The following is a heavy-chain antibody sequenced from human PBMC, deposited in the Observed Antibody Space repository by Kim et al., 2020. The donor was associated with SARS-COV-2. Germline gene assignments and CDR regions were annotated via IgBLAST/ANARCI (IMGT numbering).Heavy chain of an antibody. J-gene: IGHJ4*02. CDR3: ASPTILNQVVVAATFDY. D-gene: IGHD2-15*01. Sequence: SETLSLTCTVSGGSISSSSYYWGWIRQPPGKGLEWIGSIYYSGSTYYNPSLKSRVTISVDTSKNQFSLKLSSVTAADTAVYYCASPTILNQVVVAATFDYWGQGTLVTVSS. CDR2: IYYSGST. V-gene: IGHV4-39*01. CDR1: GGSISSSSYY.